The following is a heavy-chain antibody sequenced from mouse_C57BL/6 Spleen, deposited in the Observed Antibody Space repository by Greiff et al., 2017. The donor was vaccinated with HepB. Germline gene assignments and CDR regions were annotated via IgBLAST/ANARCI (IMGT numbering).Heavy chain of an antibody. CDR3: AREGVYDVYLEDAMDY. CDR2: IDPNSGGT. J-gene: IGHJ4*01. CDR1: GYTFTSYW. D-gene: IGHD2-3*01. Sequence: QVQLQQPGAELVKPGASVKLSCKASGYTFTSYWMHWVKQRPGRGLEWIGRIDPNSGGTKYNEKFKSKATLTVDKPSSTAYMQLSSLTSEDSSVYYCAREGVYDVYLEDAMDYWGQGTSVTVSS. V-gene: IGHV1-72*01.